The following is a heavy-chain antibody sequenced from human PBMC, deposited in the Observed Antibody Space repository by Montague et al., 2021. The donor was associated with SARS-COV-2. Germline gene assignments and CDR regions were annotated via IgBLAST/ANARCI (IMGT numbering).Heavy chain of an antibody. D-gene: IGHD6-19*01. Sequence: SLRLSCAASGFTLSSYAMSWVRQAPGKGLEWVYVIGDSIIADNGETTLYADSDQGRFTSSSDDPNNTLYLQMDSLRAEDTAVYYCAKEGYSSGWYLGNFDSWGQGILVTVSS. V-gene: IGHV3-23*01. J-gene: IGHJ4*02. CDR1: GFTLSSYA. CDR3: AKEGYSSGWYLGNFDS. CDR2: IGDSIIADNGETT.